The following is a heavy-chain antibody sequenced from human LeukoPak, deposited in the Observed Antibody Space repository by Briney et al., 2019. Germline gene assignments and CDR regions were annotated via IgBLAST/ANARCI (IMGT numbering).Heavy chain of an antibody. Sequence: GASVKVSCKASGGTFSSYAISWVRQAPGQGLEWMGRIIPIFGTANYAQKFQGRVTITTDESTSTAYMELSSLRSEDTAVYYCARDNYDFWSGWIDAFDIWGQGTMVTVSS. J-gene: IGHJ3*02. CDR3: ARDNYDFWSGWIDAFDI. CDR2: IIPIFGTA. CDR1: GGTFSSYA. V-gene: IGHV1-69*05. D-gene: IGHD3-3*01.